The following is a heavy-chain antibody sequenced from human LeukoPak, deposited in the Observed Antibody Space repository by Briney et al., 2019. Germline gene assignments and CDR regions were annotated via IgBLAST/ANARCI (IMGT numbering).Heavy chain of an antibody. J-gene: IGHJ4*02. V-gene: IGHV6-1*01. CDR1: GDSVSSYSAA. CDR2: TYYRSKWYN. Sequence: SQTLSLTCAISGDSVSSYSAAWHWIRQSPSRGLEWLGRTYYRSKWYNDYAVSVKSRITIDPDTSKNQFSLHLNSVTPEDTGVCYCARGVQITGFDYWGQGTLVTVSS. CDR3: ARGVQITGFDY. D-gene: IGHD5-24*01.